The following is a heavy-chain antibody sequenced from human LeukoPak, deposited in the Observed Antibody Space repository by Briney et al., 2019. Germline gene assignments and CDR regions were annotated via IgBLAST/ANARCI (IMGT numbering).Heavy chain of an antibody. V-gene: IGHV4-4*02. CDR2: IYHSGST. CDR3: ARALYDSSGYYYGLTNWFDP. D-gene: IGHD3-22*01. Sequence: SGTLSLTCAVSGGSISSSNWWSWVRQPPGKGLEWIGEIYHSGSTNYNPSLKSRVTISVDKSKNHFSLKLSSVTAADTAVYYCARALYDSSGYYYGLTNWFDPWGQGTLVTVSS. J-gene: IGHJ5*02. CDR1: GGSISSSNW.